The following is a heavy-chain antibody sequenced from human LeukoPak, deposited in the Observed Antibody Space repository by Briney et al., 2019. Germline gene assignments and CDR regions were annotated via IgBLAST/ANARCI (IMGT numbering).Heavy chain of an antibody. CDR1: GFTFSSYE. J-gene: IGHJ6*02. D-gene: IGHD2-8*01. V-gene: IGHV3-48*03. CDR2: ISSSGSTI. CDR3: ARSAYCTNGVCYLVTDV. Sequence: GGSLRLSCAASGFTFSSYEMSWVRQAPGKGLEWVSYISSSGSTIYYADSVKGRFTISRDNAKNSLYLQMNSLRAEDTAVYYCARSAYCTNGVCYLVTDVWGQGTTVTVSS.